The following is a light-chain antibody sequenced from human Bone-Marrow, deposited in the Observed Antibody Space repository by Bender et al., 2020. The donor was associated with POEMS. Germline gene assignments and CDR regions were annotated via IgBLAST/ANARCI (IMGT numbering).Light chain of an antibody. J-gene: IGLJ2*01. Sequence: QSALTQPASMSGSPGQSITISCTGTSSDVGGYNFVSWYQQHPGKAPKLLIYDVTDRPSGVSNRFSGSKSGNTASLTISGLQAEDEADYHCCSYAGSNTLVFGGGTKLTVL. CDR2: DVT. V-gene: IGLV2-14*03. CDR3: CSYAGSNTLV. CDR1: SSDVGGYNF.